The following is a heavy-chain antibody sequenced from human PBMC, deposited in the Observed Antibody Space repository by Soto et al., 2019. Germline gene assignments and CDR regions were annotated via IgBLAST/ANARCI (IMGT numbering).Heavy chain of an antibody. J-gene: IGHJ4*02. CDR1: GFTFSIYW. CDR3: ARESMWAPDY. CDR2: INGDGSST. Sequence: PGGSLSLSCAASGFTFSIYWMPWVRQAPGKGLVWVSRINGDGSSTSNADPVKGRFTISRDNAKNTLYLEMNSLRAEDTAVYYCARESMWAPDYWGQGTLVTVSS. D-gene: IGHD1-26*01. V-gene: IGHV3-74*01.